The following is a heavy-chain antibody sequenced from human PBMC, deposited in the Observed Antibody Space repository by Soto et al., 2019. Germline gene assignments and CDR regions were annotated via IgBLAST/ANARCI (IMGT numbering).Heavy chain of an antibody. J-gene: IGHJ4*02. CDR3: ARVTGDGYNSY. D-gene: IGHD5-12*01. CDR1: GFTVSSNY. V-gene: IGHV3-53*01. CDR2: IYSGGST. Sequence: PVGSLRLSCAASGFTVSSNYMSWVRQAPGKVLEWVSVIYSGGSTYYADSVKGRFTISRDNSKNTLYLQMNSLRAEDTAVYYCARVTGDGYNSYWGQGTLVTVSS.